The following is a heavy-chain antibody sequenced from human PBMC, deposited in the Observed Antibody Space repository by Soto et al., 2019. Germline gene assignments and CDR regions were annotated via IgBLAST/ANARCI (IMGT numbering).Heavy chain of an antibody. V-gene: IGHV3-48*03. CDR2: IGRSGETI. D-gene: IGHD6-6*01. CDR3: ARDSRGGAARRPTFYY. Sequence: GGSLRLSCVGSGFTFSSFEMNWVRQTPGKRLEWLSYIGRSGETIYYADSVKGRFTISRDNAKSSLFLQMNGLRDEDTGIYYCARDSRGGAARRPTFYYWGRGTLVTVSS. J-gene: IGHJ4*02. CDR1: GFTFSSFE.